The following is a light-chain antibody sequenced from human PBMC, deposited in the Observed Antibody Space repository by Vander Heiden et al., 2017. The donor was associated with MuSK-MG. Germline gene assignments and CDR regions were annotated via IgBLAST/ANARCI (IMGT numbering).Light chain of an antibody. CDR2: DVT. CDR3: SSYSASTTYV. Sequence: QSALPQPASVSGSLGQTITLSCSGTASDIALSDYVSCYQQFPVKAPKLIIFDVTHRPSGVSNRFSGSKSGDTASLTISGLQAEDEADYYCSSYSASTTYVFGTGSRVTVL. J-gene: IGLJ1*01. V-gene: IGLV2-14*03. CDR1: ASDIALSDY.